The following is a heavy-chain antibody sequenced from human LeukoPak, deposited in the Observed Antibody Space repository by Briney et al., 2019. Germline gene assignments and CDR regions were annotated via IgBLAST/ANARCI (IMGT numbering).Heavy chain of an antibody. J-gene: IGHJ6*02. CDR3: GSQKITGSRYGMDV. V-gene: IGHV4-38-2*02. CDR2: INHSGST. D-gene: IGHD3-10*01. CDR1: GYSISSGYY. Sequence: PSETLSLTCTVSGYSISSGYYWGWIRQPPGKGLEWIGEINHSGSTNYNPSLKSRVTISVDTSKNQFSLKLYSVTAADTAVYGSGSQKITGSRYGMDVWGQGTTVTVSS.